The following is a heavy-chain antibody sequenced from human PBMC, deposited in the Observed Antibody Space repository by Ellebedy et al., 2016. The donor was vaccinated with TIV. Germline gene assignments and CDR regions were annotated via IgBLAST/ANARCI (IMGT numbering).Heavy chain of an antibody. V-gene: IGHV4-34*01. CDR1: GGSFSGYY. Sequence: SETLSLTCAVYGGSFSGYYWSWIRQPPGKGLEWIGEINHSGSTNYNPSLKSRVTISVDTSKNQFSLKLSSVTAADTAVYYCARGRLAVAGTRPRRGQYYMDVWGKGTTVTVSS. CDR3: ARGRLAVAGTRPRRGQYYMDV. CDR2: INHSGST. D-gene: IGHD6-19*01. J-gene: IGHJ6*03.